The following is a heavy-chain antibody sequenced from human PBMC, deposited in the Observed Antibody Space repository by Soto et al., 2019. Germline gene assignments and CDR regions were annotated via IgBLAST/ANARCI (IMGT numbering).Heavy chain of an antibody. CDR2: ISSSSSYI. D-gene: IGHD3-3*01. Sequence: GGSLRLSCAASGFTFSSYSMNWVRQAPGKGLEWVSSISSSSSYIYYADSVKGRFTISRDNAKNSLYLQMNSLRAEDTAVYYCARDGGDFWSGSYYYYMDVWGKGTTVTVSS. CDR3: ARDGGDFWSGSYYYYMDV. CDR1: GFTFSSYS. J-gene: IGHJ6*03. V-gene: IGHV3-21*01.